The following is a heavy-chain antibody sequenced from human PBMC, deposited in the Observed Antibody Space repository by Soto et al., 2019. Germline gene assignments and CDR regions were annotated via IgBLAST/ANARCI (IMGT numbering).Heavy chain of an antibody. CDR2: IYFTGST. Sequence: WSVCPDCVSSGSFYWNWLRQAPSKGLEWLRFIYFTGSTNYYPSLKMRVTMSLDRSNNQFSLKLRSVTPADTAVSLGASVNSGLNWFEPWGQETLVAASS. CDR1: PDCVSSGSFY. D-gene: IGHD6-19*01. V-gene: IGHV4-61*01. J-gene: IGHJ5*02. CDR3: ASVNSGLNWFEP.